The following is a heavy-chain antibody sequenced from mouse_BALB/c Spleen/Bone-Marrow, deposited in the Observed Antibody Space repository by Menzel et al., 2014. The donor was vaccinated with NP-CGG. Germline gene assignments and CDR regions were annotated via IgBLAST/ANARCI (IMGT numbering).Heavy chain of an antibody. CDR1: GFNIKDTY. J-gene: IGHJ2*01. V-gene: IGHV14-3*02. CDR2: IDPANGNT. Sequence: EVQRVESGAELVKPGASVKLSCTASGFNIKDTYMHWVKQRPEQGLEWIGRIDPANGNTKYDPKFQGKATITADTSSNTAYLQLSSLTSEDTAVYYCAYGSSYDYFDYWGQGTTLTVSS. CDR3: AYGSSYDYFDY. D-gene: IGHD1-1*01.